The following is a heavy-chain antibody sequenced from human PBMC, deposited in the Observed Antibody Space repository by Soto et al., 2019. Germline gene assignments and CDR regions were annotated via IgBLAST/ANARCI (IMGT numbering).Heavy chain of an antibody. D-gene: IGHD6-25*01. V-gene: IGHV1-69*18. Sequence: QVQLVQSGAEVKTPGSSVKVSCEASGGTFSSYSITWVRQAPGQGLEWMGRLIPMFGTADYAQRFQGRVTVAEDESTNTASMEVTDLTSEYTVVYYCAGAAVLTFTRCYGVDVWGQGTTVTVAS. J-gene: IGHJ6*02. CDR2: LIPMFGTA. CDR1: GGTFSSYS. CDR3: AGAAVLTFTRCYGVDV.